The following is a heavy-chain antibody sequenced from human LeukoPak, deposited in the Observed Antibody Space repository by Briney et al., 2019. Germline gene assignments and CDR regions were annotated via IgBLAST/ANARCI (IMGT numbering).Heavy chain of an antibody. J-gene: IGHJ4*02. CDR1: GFTFSGYA. V-gene: IGHV3-NL1*01. CDR2: IFASGSTT. CDR3: AREGYYGSGSPPSLYFDY. Sequence: GGSLRLSCAASGFTFSGYAMNWVRQAPGKGLEWVSLIFASGSTTKYADSVKGRFTISRDNSRSTLYLQMNSLRPEDTAIYYCAREGYYGSGSPPSLYFDYWGQGTLVTASS. D-gene: IGHD3-10*01.